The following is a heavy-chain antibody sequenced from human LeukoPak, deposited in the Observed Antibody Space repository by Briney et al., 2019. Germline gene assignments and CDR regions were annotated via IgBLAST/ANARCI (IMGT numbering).Heavy chain of an antibody. CDR3: LKCRKADSVYLWSSYRDLSVAFDI. CDR1: RFTFSSYS. CDR2: ISISSSYI. J-gene: IGHJ3*02. V-gene: IGHV3-21*01. D-gene: IGHD3-16*02. Sequence: GGSLRLSCAASRFTFSSYSMNWVRQAPGEGLEWVSSISISSSYIYYADSVKGRFTISRDNAKNSLYLQMNSLRAEDQAVYYFLKCRKADSVYLWSSYRDLSVAFDIWGQGTMVTVSS.